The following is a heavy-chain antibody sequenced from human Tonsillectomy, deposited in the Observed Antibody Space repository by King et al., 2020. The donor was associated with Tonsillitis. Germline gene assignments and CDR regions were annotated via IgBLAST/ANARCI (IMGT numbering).Heavy chain of an antibody. CDR2: ISWDGGST. V-gene: IGHV3-43*01. CDR1: GFTFDDYT. D-gene: IGHD4-17*01. Sequence: QLVQSGGVVVQPGGSLRLSCAASGFTFDDYTMHWVRQAPGKGLEWVSLISWDGGSTYYADSVKGRFTLSRDNSKNSLYLQMNSLRTEDTALYYCAKDLASATVSAGQFDYWGQGTLVTVSS. J-gene: IGHJ4*02. CDR3: AKDLASATVSAGQFDY.